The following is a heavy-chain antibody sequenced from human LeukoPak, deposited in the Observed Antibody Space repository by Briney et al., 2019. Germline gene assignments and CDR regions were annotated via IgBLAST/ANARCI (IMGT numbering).Heavy chain of an antibody. Sequence: PGGSLRLSCAASGFTFSRDGMHWVRQAPGKGLEWVAVIWYDGSKKYYADSVKGRFTISRDNSKNTLYPQMNSLRAEDTAVYYCARLSGSFLDYWGQGTLVTVSS. CDR3: ARLSGSFLDY. V-gene: IGHV3-33*01. CDR2: IWYDGSKK. D-gene: IGHD1-26*01. CDR1: GFTFSRDG. J-gene: IGHJ4*02.